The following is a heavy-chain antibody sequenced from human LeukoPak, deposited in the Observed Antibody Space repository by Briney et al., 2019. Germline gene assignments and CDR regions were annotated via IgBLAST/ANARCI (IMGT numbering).Heavy chain of an antibody. D-gene: IGHD3-9*01. Sequence: GASVKVSCKASGYTSTSYGISWVRQAPGQGLEWMGWISAYNGNTNYAQKLQGRVTMTTDTSTSTAYMELRSLRSDDTAVYYCARLPGLYYDIMPTRINFDYWGQGTLVTVSS. J-gene: IGHJ4*02. CDR1: GYTSTSYG. CDR3: ARLPGLYYDIMPTRINFDY. CDR2: ISAYNGNT. V-gene: IGHV1-18*01.